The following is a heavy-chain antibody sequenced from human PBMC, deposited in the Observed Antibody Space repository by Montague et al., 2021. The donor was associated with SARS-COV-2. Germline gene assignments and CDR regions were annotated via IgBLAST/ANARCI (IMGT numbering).Heavy chain of an antibody. V-gene: IGHV4-34*01. D-gene: IGHD3-9*01. CDR2: MNPSGST. CDR3: ARTGLGAYDILTGYTVNAFDM. CDR1: GGSFSGYY. J-gene: IGHJ3*02. Sequence: SETLSLTCAVYGGSFSGYYWSWIRQPPGKGLEWIGEMNPSGSTNYNPSLKSRVTISIDTSKNQFSLKLSPVTAADTAVYYCARTGLGAYDILTGYTVNAFDMWGQGTMVTVSS.